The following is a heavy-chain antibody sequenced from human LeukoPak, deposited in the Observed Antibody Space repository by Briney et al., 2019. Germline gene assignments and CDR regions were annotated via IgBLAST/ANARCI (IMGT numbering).Heavy chain of an antibody. CDR3: AKGGGSSCYSPSDY. V-gene: IGHV3-23*01. CDR1: GFTFSSYA. J-gene: IGHJ4*02. Sequence: GGSLRLSCGGSGFTFSSYAMSWVRQAPGKGLEWVSAISGSGTDTLYANSVKGRFTISRDNPKNTLYPQMNSLRAEDTAVYYCAKGGGSSCYSPSDYWGQGTLVTVSS. D-gene: IGHD2-15*01. CDR2: ISGSGTDT.